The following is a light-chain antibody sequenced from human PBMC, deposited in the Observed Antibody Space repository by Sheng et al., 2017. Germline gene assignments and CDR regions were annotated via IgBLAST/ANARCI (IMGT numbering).Light chain of an antibody. V-gene: IGKV2-30*02. CDR2: KVS. CDR3: MQGTIWIS. CDR1: QSLLRSDGSTY. Sequence: DVVMTQSPLSLPVTLGQPASISCRSSQSLLRSDGSTYLTWFQQRPGQSPRRLIYKVSNRDSGVPDRFSGSGSGTDFTLKISRVEAEDLGIYYCMQGTIWISFGQGTKLEL. J-gene: IGKJ2*03.